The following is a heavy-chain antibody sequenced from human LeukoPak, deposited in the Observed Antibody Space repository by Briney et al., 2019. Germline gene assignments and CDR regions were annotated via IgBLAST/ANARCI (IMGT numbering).Heavy chain of an antibody. CDR2: INPNSGGT. CDR3: ARDLEGYHYGSGNYPR. Sequence: ASMKVSFKASGYTFTGYYIHWLRQAPGQGLEWMGFINPNSGGTNYAQKFQGRVTMTRDTSISTAYMELSSLTSDDTAVYYCARDLEGYHYGSGNYPRWGQGTLITVSS. CDR1: GYTFTGYY. V-gene: IGHV1-2*02. J-gene: IGHJ4*02. D-gene: IGHD3-10*01.